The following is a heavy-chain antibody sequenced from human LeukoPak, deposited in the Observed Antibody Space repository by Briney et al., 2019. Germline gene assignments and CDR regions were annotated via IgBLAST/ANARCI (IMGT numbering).Heavy chain of an antibody. CDR3: ARRVDDFWSGYYDY. Sequence: PGGSLRLSCAASGFTFSSYAMHWVRQAPGKGLEYVSAISSNGGSTYYANSVKGRFTISRDNSRNTLYLQMGSLRAEDMAVYYCARRVDDFWSGYYDYWGQGTLVTVSS. CDR1: GFTFSSYA. J-gene: IGHJ4*02. V-gene: IGHV3-64*01. CDR2: ISSNGGST. D-gene: IGHD3-3*01.